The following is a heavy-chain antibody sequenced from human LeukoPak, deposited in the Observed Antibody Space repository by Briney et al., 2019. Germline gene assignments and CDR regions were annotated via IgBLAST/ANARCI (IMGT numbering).Heavy chain of an antibody. CDR1: GGSISSYY. D-gene: IGHD3-3*01. Sequence: SETLCLTCTVSGGSISSYYWSWIRQPPGNGLEWIGYIYYIGSTNYNPSLKSRVTISVDTSKNQFSLKLSSVTAADTAVYYCARGRYDDYGMDVWGQGTTVTVSS. CDR3: ARGRYDDYGMDV. V-gene: IGHV4-59*01. J-gene: IGHJ6*02. CDR2: IYYIGST.